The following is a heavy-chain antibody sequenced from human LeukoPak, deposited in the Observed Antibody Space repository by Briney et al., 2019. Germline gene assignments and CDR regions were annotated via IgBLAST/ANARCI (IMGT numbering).Heavy chain of an antibody. CDR3: AKELAVAAPAFDY. Sequence: GGSLRLSCAASGLTFSSYGMHWVRQAPGKGLEWVAVISYDGSNKYYADSVKGRFTISRDNSKNTLYLQMNSLRAEDTAVYYCAKELAVAAPAFDYWGQGTLVTVSS. CDR2: ISYDGSNK. J-gene: IGHJ4*02. D-gene: IGHD6-19*01. CDR1: GLTFSSYG. V-gene: IGHV3-30*18.